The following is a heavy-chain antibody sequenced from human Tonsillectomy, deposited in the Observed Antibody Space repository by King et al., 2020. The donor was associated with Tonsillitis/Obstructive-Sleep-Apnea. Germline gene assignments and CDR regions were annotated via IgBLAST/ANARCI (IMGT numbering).Heavy chain of an antibody. V-gene: IGHV4-39*01. CDR3: ARVYPPYYAGPDAFDI. J-gene: IGHJ3*02. D-gene: IGHD3-10*01. Sequence: QLQESGPGLVKPSETLSLTCTVSGGSISSSSYYWGWIRQPPGKGLEWIGSIYYSGSTYYNPSLKSRVTISVDTSKNQFSLKLSSVTAADTAVYYCARVYPPYYAGPDAFDIWGQGTMVTVSS. CDR2: IYYSGST. CDR1: GGSISSSSYY.